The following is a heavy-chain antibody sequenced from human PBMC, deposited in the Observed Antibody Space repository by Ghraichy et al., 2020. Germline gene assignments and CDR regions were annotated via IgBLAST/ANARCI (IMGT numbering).Heavy chain of an antibody. CDR3: ATDQGLGAFDV. V-gene: IGHV3-53*01. CDR2: IYSGGGT. D-gene: IGHD5/OR15-5a*01. Sequence: GGSLRLSCAASGFTVSLNYMNWVRQAPGKGLEWVSVIYSGGGTAYVDSVKGRFTISRDSYKNTLYLQLNRLRFEDTAVYYCATDQGLGAFDVWGQGTMVTVSS. CDR1: GFTVSLNY. J-gene: IGHJ3*01.